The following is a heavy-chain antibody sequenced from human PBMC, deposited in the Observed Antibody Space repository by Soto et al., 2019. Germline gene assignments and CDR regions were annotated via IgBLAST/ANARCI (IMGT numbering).Heavy chain of an antibody. CDR2: IWYDGSNK. Sequence: PGGSLRLSCAESGFTFSSYGMHWARQAPGKGLEWVAVIWYDGSNKYYADSVKGRFTISRDNSKNTLYLQMNSLRAEDTAVYYCARGITIFGVGPGGNWFDPWGQGTRVTVS. CDR1: GFTFSSYG. V-gene: IGHV3-33*01. D-gene: IGHD3-3*01. CDR3: ARGITIFGVGPGGNWFDP. J-gene: IGHJ5*02.